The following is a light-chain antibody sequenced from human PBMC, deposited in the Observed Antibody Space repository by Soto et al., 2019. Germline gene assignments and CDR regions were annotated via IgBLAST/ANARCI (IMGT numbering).Light chain of an antibody. CDR3: ETWDDNTWV. Sequence: QPVLTQSSSASASLGSSVKLTCTLISGHSSFIIAWHQQQPGKAPRFLMKLEGDGSYDKGSGVPDRFSGSSSGADRYLTISTIQFEDEADYYCETWDDNTWVFGGGTKLTVL. J-gene: IGLJ3*02. V-gene: IGLV4-60*02. CDR2: LEGDGSY. CDR1: SGHSSFI.